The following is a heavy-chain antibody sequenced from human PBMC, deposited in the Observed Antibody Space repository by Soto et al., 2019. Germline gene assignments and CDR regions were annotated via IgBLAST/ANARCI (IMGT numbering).Heavy chain of an antibody. CDR3: ARAPANWDRTYWYFDV. Sequence: EVQLVESGGGLVEPGGSLRLSCATSGFTFSSYWMHWVRQAPGKGLVLVSRINSDGSSTTYGDSVKGRFTISRDNAKNTVYLQLNSLRAEDTAVYYYARAPANWDRTYWYFDVWGRGTLVTVSS. D-gene: IGHD7-27*01. CDR2: INSDGSST. CDR1: GFTFSSYW. V-gene: IGHV3-74*01. J-gene: IGHJ2*01.